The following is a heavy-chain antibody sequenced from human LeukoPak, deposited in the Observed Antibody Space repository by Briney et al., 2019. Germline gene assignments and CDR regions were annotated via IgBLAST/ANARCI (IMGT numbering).Heavy chain of an antibody. CDR3: ARDFSYGSGSYYYYYGMDV. D-gene: IGHD3-10*01. Sequence: GRSLRLSCAASGFTFSSYGMHWVRQAPGKGLEWVAVIWYDGSNKYYADSVKGRFTFSRDNSKNTLYLQMNSLRAEDTAVYYCARDFSYGSGSYYYYYGMDVWGKGTTVTVSS. CDR1: GFTFSSYG. CDR2: IWYDGSNK. J-gene: IGHJ6*04. V-gene: IGHV3-33*01.